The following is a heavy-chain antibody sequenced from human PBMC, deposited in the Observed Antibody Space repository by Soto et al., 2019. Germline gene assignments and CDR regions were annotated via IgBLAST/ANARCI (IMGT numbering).Heavy chain of an antibody. V-gene: IGHV3-11*04. J-gene: IGHJ4*02. CDR1: VFTFSDYY. D-gene: IGHD3-22*01. CDR2: ISNGGSNK. Sequence: PGGSLRLSCAASVFTFSDYYMSWIRQAPGKGLEWVSFISNGGSNKYYADSVKGRFTISRDNSKNTLYLQMNSLRAEDTAVYYCARDMGMRYYYDSSGYPASGFDYWGQGTLVTVSS. CDR3: ARDMGMRYYYDSSGYPASGFDY.